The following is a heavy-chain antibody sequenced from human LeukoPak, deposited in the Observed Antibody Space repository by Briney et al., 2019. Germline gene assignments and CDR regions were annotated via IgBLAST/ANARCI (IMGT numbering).Heavy chain of an antibody. CDR1: GGSINSYW. V-gene: IGHV4-4*07. J-gene: IGHJ4*02. CDR3: ARAGYTISSYRFDY. D-gene: IGHD3-16*02. CDR2: IYTTGRT. Sequence: SVTLSLNCSVSGGSINSYWWSWIRQPAGKGLEFIGRIYTTGRTNYNPSLKSRVSMSVDTSKNKFSLELRSVTAADTAVYFCARAGYTISSYRFDYWGQGALVTVSS.